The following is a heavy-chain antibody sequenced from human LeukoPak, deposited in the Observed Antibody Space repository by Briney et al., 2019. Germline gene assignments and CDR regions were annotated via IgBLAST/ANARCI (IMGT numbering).Heavy chain of an antibody. Sequence: ASVKVSCKASGYTFTGYHMHWVRQAPGQGLEWMGWINPNSGGTNYAQKFQGRVTMTRDTSISTACMELSRLRSDDTAVYYCARDPPYKVMAGTGHYWGQGTLITVSS. CDR1: GYTFTGYH. J-gene: IGHJ4*02. CDR2: INPNSGGT. CDR3: ARDPPYKVMAGTGHY. V-gene: IGHV1-2*02. D-gene: IGHD6-19*01.